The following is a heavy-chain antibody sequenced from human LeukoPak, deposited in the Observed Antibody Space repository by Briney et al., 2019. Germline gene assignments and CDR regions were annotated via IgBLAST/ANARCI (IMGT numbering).Heavy chain of an antibody. Sequence: PSETLSLTCTVSGGSISSYYWSWIRQPPGKGLEWIGYIYYSGSTNYNPSLKSRVTISVDTSKNQFCLKLSSVTAADTAVYYCARSCGGDCYSLGVDYWGQGTLVTVSS. J-gene: IGHJ4*02. CDR3: ARSCGGDCYSLGVDY. CDR2: IYYSGST. V-gene: IGHV4-59*08. CDR1: GGSISSYY. D-gene: IGHD2-21*02.